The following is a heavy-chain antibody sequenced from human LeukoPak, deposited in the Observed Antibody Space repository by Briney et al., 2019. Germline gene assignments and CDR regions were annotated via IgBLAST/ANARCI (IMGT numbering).Heavy chain of an antibody. J-gene: IGHJ5*02. Sequence: PGGSLRLSCAASGFTFSNYWMSWVRQAPGKGLEWVANIKQDGSEKYYIDSVKGRFTISRDNAKNSLYLQMNSLRAEDTAVYYCARSFEQYDIPTLDPWGQGTLVTVSS. D-gene: IGHD3-9*01. CDR2: IKQDGSEK. CDR3: ARSFEQYDIPTLDP. V-gene: IGHV3-7*01. CDR1: GFTFSNYW.